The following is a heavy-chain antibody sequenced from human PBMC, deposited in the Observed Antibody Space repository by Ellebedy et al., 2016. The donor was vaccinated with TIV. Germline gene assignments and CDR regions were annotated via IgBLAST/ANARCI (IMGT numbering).Heavy chain of an antibody. V-gene: IGHV3-21*06. Sequence: GESLKISCAASGFSFSYDYMNWVRQAPGKGLEWVSAISSGNNYIYYADSVKGRFTIPRDDPNNSLYLQRNSLGAEDTAIYYCARGSYWGGSGTEDHWGQGTLVTVSS. CDR1: GFSFSYDY. J-gene: IGHJ4*02. CDR3: ARGSYWGGSGTEDH. D-gene: IGHD3-10*01. CDR2: ISSGNNYI.